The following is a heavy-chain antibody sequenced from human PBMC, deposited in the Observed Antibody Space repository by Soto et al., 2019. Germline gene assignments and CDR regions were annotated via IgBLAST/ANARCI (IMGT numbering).Heavy chain of an antibody. J-gene: IGHJ6*02. D-gene: IGHD3-3*01. CDR3: AGNRMRRYGFWSGGYYGMDV. CDR1: GFTFGDYS. CDR2: ISYDAYNT. V-gene: IGHV3-30-3*01. Sequence: HPGGSLRLSCVASGFTFGDYSLHWVRQAPGKGLEWLALISYDAYNTYAADSVRGRFTISRDNTKNTLYLQMNSLRADDTAVYYCAGNRMRRYGFWSGGYYGMDVWGQGTTVTVSS.